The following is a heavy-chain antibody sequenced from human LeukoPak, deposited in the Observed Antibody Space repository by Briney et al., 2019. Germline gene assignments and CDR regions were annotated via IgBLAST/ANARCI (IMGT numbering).Heavy chain of an antibody. V-gene: IGHV4-34*01. CDR2: INHSGST. CDR1: GGSFSGYY. CDR3: ARGPPLVRLVDSNGYIDDY. Sequence: SETLSLTCAVYGGSFSGYYWSWIRQPPGKGLEWIGEINHSGSTNYNPSLKSRVTISVDTSKNQFSLKLSSVTAADTAVYYCARGPPLVRLVDSNGYIDDYWGQGTLVTVSS. J-gene: IGHJ4*02. D-gene: IGHD3-22*01.